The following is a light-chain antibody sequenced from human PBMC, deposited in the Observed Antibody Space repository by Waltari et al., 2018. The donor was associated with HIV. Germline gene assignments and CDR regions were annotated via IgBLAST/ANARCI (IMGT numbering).Light chain of an antibody. Sequence: AIQMTQSPTFLSASVGDSVLITCRASQGIGNDLSWYQQKPGMAPTLLIYAVSISQTGIPGRFSGSVSGTDFTLTISSLQAEDLAAYYCLQDYSWPYTFGQGTKLEIK. CDR1: QGIGND. J-gene: IGKJ2*01. V-gene: IGKV1-6*01. CDR3: LQDYSWPYT. CDR2: AVS.